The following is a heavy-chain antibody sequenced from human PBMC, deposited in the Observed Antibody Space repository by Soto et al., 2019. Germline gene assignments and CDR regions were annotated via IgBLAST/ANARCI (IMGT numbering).Heavy chain of an antibody. D-gene: IGHD3-22*01. J-gene: IGHJ4*02. Sequence: SSVEVSFAASGVTFGTCCIDWVRQATGQGLEWMGGIIPLFGTAKYAQNFQGRITITADESTNTAYMELRSLRSQDTAVYYCARGVHYDSSGYYYFYWGQGTLVPVSS. CDR2: IIPLFGTA. CDR3: ARGVHYDSSGYYYFY. V-gene: IGHV1-69*13. CDR1: GVTFGTCC.